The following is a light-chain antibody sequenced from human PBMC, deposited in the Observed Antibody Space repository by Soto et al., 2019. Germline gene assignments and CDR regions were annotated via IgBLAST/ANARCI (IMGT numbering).Light chain of an antibody. Sequence: DIQMTQSPSTLSASVGDRVTITCRASQNIGSWLAWYQQKPGKAPKLLIYKASSLESGVPSRFSGSGSGTEFTLTISSLQPDDFATYYFQQYNSYSTFGQGTKLEIK. CDR1: QNIGSW. CDR3: QQYNSYST. J-gene: IGKJ2*01. V-gene: IGKV1-5*03. CDR2: KAS.